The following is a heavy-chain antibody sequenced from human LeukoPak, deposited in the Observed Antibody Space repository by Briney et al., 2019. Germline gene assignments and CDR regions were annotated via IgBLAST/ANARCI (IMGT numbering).Heavy chain of an antibody. CDR1: GESISGFY. CDR2: MHGSGSP. CDR3: ARDLSVNAFDI. D-gene: IGHD2/OR15-2a*01. J-gene: IGHJ3*02. Sequence: SETLSLTCTVSGESISGFYWNWIRQPPGKGLEWIAYMHGSGSPNYNPSLASRLTLSVDATENLLSLKLTSVTAADTAVYFCARDLSVNAFDIWGQGTLVTVSS. V-gene: IGHV4-59*01.